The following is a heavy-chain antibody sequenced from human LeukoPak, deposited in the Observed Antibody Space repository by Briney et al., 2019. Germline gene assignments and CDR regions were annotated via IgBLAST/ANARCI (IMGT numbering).Heavy chain of an antibody. CDR1: GYTFTGTGYY. CDR3: ARDPHDRHIVVVPLYYFDY. Sequence: ASVKVSCKASGYTFTGTGYYMHWVRQAPGQGLEWMGWINPNNGDTNYAQKFQGRVTMTRDTSISTAYMELSSLRSDDTAVYYCARDPHDRHIVVVPLYYFDYWGQGTLVTVSS. V-gene: IGHV1-2*02. D-gene: IGHD2-2*01. CDR2: INPNNGDT. J-gene: IGHJ4*02.